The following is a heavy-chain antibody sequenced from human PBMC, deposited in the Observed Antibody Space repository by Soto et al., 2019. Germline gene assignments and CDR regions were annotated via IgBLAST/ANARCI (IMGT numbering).Heavy chain of an antibody. V-gene: IGHV3-23*01. Sequence: GGSLRLSCAASGFTFSSYAMSWVRQAPGKGLEWVSAISGSGGSTYYADSVKGRFTISRDNSKNTLYLQMNSLRAEDTAVYYCAKGCGGDCYDYYGMDVWGQGTTVTVSS. J-gene: IGHJ6*02. CDR2: ISGSGGST. CDR1: GFTFSSYA. CDR3: AKGCGGDCYDYYGMDV. D-gene: IGHD2-21*02.